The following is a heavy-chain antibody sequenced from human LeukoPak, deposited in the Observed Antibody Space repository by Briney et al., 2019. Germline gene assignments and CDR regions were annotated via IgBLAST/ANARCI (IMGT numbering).Heavy chain of an antibody. J-gene: IGHJ4*02. D-gene: IGHD3-3*01. V-gene: IGHV3-48*03. Sequence: GGALRLSCAASGFTFSISEMNWGPQAPGKGRECGSYISSSSSTIYYADSVKGRFTISRDNAKNSLYLQMNSLRAEDTAVYYCARDQDDFWSGYSFDYWGQGTLVTVSS. CDR2: ISSSSSTI. CDR1: GFTFSISE. CDR3: ARDQDDFWSGYSFDY.